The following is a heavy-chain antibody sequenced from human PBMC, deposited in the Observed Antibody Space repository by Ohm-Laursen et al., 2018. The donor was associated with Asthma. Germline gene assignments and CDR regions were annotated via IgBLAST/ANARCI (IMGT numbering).Heavy chain of an antibody. CDR2: ISWKSGTI. CDR1: GFTFENYA. Sequence: SLRLSCAASGFTFENYAMHWVRQAPGKGLEWVSGISWKSGTIGYADSVKGRFTISRDNAKNSLYLQMNSLRAEDTALYYCAKDNGAVVYRNGMDVWGQGTTVTVSS. CDR3: AKDNGAVVYRNGMDV. J-gene: IGHJ6*02. D-gene: IGHD5/OR15-5a*01. V-gene: IGHV3-9*01.